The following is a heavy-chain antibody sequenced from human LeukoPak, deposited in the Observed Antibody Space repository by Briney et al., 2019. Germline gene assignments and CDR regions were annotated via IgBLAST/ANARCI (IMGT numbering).Heavy chain of an antibody. CDR2: ISSSGSTI. V-gene: IGHV3-48*03. Sequence: GGSLRLSCAASGFTFSSYEMNWVRQAPGKGLEWVSYISSSGSTIYYADSVKGRFTISRDNAKNSLFLQMNSLRADDTAVYFCARDGAARGSGSFGDWGQGTLVSVSS. D-gene: IGHD3-10*01. J-gene: IGHJ4*02. CDR1: GFTFSSYE. CDR3: ARDGAARGSGSFGD.